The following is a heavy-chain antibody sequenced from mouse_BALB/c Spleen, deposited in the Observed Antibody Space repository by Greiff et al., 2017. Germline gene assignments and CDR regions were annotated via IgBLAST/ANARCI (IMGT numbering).Heavy chain of an antibody. CDR2: ISSGGSYT. J-gene: IGHJ2*01. Sequence: EVQGVESGGDLVKPGGSLKLSCAASGFTFSSYGMTWVRQTPDQRLEWVATISSGGSYTNYPDSVKGRFTISRDNAKNTLYLQMSSLKSEDTAMYYCARPYDYWGQGTTLTVSS. CDR1: GFTFSSYG. CDR3: ARPYDY. V-gene: IGHV5-6*01.